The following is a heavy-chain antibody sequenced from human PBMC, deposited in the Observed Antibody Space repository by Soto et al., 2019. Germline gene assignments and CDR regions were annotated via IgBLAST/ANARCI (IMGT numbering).Heavy chain of an antibody. Sequence: EVQLVESGGGLVKPGGSLRLSCAASGFTFSSYSMNWVRQAPGKGLEWVSSISSSSSYIYYADSVKGRFTISRDNAKNSLYLQMNSLRAEDTAVYYCARDGPRITIFGVAPPENYYYGMDVWGQGTTVTVSS. D-gene: IGHD3-3*01. CDR1: GFTFSSYS. CDR2: ISSSSSYI. J-gene: IGHJ6*02. CDR3: ARDGPRITIFGVAPPENYYYGMDV. V-gene: IGHV3-21*01.